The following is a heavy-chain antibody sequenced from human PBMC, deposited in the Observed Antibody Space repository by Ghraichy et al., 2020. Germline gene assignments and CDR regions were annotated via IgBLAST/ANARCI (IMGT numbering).Heavy chain of an antibody. CDR2: VYYSGST. V-gene: IGHV4-39*01. D-gene: IGHD3-10*01. J-gene: IGHJ4*02. CDR3: ARHSYYGSGSYPYFFEF. Sequence: PETLSLTCTVSGGSISSSTYYWGWIRQPPGKGLEWIGSVYYSGSTYYNPSLKSRVTISVDMSKNQFSLKLSSVTAADTAVYYCARHSYYGSGSYPYFFEFWGQGTLVTVSS. CDR1: GGSISSSTYY.